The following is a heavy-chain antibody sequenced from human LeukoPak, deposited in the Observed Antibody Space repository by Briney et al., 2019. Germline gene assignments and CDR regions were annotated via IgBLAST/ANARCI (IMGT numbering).Heavy chain of an antibody. CDR3: ARDPRGYSYGYNAFDI. V-gene: IGHV1-46*01. D-gene: IGHD5-18*01. J-gene: IGHJ3*02. CDR2: INPSGGST. Sequence: GASVKVSCKASGYTFTSYYMHWVRQAPGQGLEWMGIINPSGGSTSYAQKFQGRVTMTRDPSTSTVYIELSSLRSEDPAVYYCARDPRGYSYGYNAFDIWGQGTMVTVSS. CDR1: GYTFTSYY.